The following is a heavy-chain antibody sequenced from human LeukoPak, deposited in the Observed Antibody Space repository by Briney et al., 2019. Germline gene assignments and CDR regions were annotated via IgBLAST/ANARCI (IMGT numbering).Heavy chain of an antibody. CDR1: GGSFSGYY. CDR3: ARGDFWSGYYISY. D-gene: IGHD3-3*01. V-gene: IGHV4-34*01. Sequence: SETLSLTCAVYGGSFSGYYWSWIRQPPGKGLEWIGEINHSGSTNYNPSLKSRVTISVDTSKNQLSLKLSSVTAADTAVYYCARGDFWSGYYISYWGQGTLVTVSS. J-gene: IGHJ4*02. CDR2: INHSGST.